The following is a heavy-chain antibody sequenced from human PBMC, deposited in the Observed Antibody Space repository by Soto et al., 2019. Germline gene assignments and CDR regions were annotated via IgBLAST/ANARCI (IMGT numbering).Heavy chain of an antibody. CDR3: ASHFTGVLVLGTSPPGGDNYGWDV. CDR1: GGTFSRYT. J-gene: IGHJ6*02. D-gene: IGHD2-15*01. V-gene: IGHV1-69*02. Sequence: QVQLVQSGAEVKKPGSSVKVSCKASGGTFSRYTFTWVRQAPGQGLEWMGRIIPIVDIPNYAQNFHSRVTITADKSTSTAYMELSSLPSDDTAVYYCASHFTGVLVLGTSPPGGDNYGWDVWGQGTTFSVS. CDR2: IIPIVDIP.